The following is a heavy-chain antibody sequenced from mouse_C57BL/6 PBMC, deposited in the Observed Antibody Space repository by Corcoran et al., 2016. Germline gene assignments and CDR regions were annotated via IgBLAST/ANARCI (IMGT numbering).Heavy chain of an antibody. CDR1: GYTFTTYG. J-gene: IGHJ4*01. Sequence: QIQLVQSGPEMKKHGETVKISCKASGYTFTTYGMSRVKQDPGEGLKWMGWINTYSGVPTYADDFKGRFAFSLETSASTAYLQINNLENEDTARYFFARSGSNYPGYYAMDYWGQGTSVTVSS. CDR3: ARSGSNYPGYYAMDY. D-gene: IGHD2-5*01. CDR2: INTYSGVP. V-gene: IGHV9-3*01.